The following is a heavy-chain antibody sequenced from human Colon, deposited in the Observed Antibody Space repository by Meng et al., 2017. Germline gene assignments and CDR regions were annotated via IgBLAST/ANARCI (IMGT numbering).Heavy chain of an antibody. CDR1: VGSISSGDYY. V-gene: IGHV4-30-4*01. D-gene: IGHD4-17*01. CDR3: ARGPTTYFDY. J-gene: IGHJ4*02. CDR2: IYYSGST. Sequence: VHLQGPGPGLVKPSQTLHLTCTVPVGSISSGDYYLSGIRQPPGKGLEGIGYIYYSGSTYYNPSLKSRVTISVDTSKNQFSLKLSSVTAADTAVYYCARGPTTYFDYWGQGTLVTVSS.